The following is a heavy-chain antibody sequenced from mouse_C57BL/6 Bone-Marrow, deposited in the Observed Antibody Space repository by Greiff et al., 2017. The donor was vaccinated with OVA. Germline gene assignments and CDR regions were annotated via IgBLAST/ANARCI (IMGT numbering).Heavy chain of an antibody. J-gene: IGHJ2*01. CDR3: ARDRWLLPDY. CDR1: GFTFSSYA. V-gene: IGHV5-4*01. Sequence: EVKVVESGGGLVKPGGSLKLSCAASGFTFSSYAMSWVRQTPEKRLEWVATISDGGSYTYYPDNVKGRFTISRDNAKNNLYLQMSHLKSEDTAMYYCARDRWLLPDYWGQGTTLTVSS. D-gene: IGHD2-3*01. CDR2: ISDGGSYT.